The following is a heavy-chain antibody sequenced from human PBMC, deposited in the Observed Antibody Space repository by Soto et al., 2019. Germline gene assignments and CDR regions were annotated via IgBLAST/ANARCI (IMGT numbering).Heavy chain of an antibody. CDR2: IDPNDSYT. Sequence: VESLKISCKGSGYSFTSNLISWVRQTPWKGLERMGRIDPNDSYTNYSPSFQGHVTISADKSISTAYLQWSSLKASDTAIYYCARYLLGMDVGGQGTTVTVSS. CDR3: ARYLLGMDV. D-gene: IGHD2-15*01. CDR1: GYSFTSNL. J-gene: IGHJ6*02. V-gene: IGHV5-10-1*01.